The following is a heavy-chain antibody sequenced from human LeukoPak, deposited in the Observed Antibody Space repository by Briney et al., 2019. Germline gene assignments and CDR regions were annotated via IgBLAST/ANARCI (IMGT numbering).Heavy chain of an antibody. J-gene: IGHJ4*02. CDR3: ARVLIAAAATPLDY. Sequence: SDTLSLTCTVSGGSINSYYWSWIRQPPGKGLEWIGYIYNSGSTNYNPSLKSRVHLSVDKSKKQFSLTLSSVTSSGTAGYYCARVLIAAAATPLDYWGQGTLVTVSS. CDR1: GGSINSYY. D-gene: IGHD6-13*01. V-gene: IGHV4-59*07. CDR2: IYNSGST.